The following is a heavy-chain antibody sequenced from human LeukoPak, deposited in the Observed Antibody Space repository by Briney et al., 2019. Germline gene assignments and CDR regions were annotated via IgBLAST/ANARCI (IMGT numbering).Heavy chain of an antibody. CDR1: SFTFSSYV. D-gene: IGHD5-12*01. CDR2: VSTTGGST. CDR3: AKDGAWLRFDD. Sequence: PGGSLRLSCGASSFTFSSYVMSWVRQAPGKGLEWVSTVSTTGGSTYYADSVKGRFTISRDNSKNTVYLQMNNVRAEDTAVYYCAKDGAWLRFDDWGQGTLVTVSS. J-gene: IGHJ4*02. V-gene: IGHV3-23*01.